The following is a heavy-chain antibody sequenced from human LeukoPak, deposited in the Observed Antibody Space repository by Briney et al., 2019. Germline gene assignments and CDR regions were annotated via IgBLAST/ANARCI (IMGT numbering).Heavy chain of an antibody. D-gene: IGHD3-22*01. V-gene: IGHV3-7*01. CDR2: INEDGSVK. CDR1: GFTFSNYW. J-gene: IGHJ3*02. Sequence: GGSLRLSCAASGFTFSNYWMSWVRQAPGKGLEWVANINEDGSVKYYVDSVKGRFTISRDNAKNSLYLQMNSLRDEDTAVYYCARDGGYPLNAFDIWGQGTMVTVSS. CDR3: ARDGGYPLNAFDI.